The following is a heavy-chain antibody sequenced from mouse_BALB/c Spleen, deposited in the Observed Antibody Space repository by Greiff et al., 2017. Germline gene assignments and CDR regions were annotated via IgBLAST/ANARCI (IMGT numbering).Heavy chain of an antibody. V-gene: IGHV5-17*02. CDR1: GFTFSSFG. CDR3: ARRGTTATLDY. J-gene: IGHJ2*01. D-gene: IGHD1-2*01. Sequence: EVKLVESGGGLVQPGGSRKLSCAASGFTFSSFGMHWVRQAPEKGLEWVAYISSGSSTIYYADTVKGRFTISRDNPKNTLFLQMTSLRSEDTAMYYCARRGTTATLDYWGQGTTLTVSS. CDR2: ISSGSSTI.